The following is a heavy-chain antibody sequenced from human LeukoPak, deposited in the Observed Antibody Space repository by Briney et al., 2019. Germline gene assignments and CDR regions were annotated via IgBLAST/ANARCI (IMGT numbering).Heavy chain of an antibody. CDR3: AGGRGSGWYPSDY. CDR1: GYTFTGYY. V-gene: IGHV1-2*02. Sequence: ASVKVSCTASGYTFTGYYLHWVRQAPGQGLEWMGWINPSSGATNYAQKFQGRVTMTRDTSITTSYMELSRLRSDDTAVYYCAGGRGSGWYPSDYWGQGTLVTVSS. D-gene: IGHD6-19*01. J-gene: IGHJ4*02. CDR2: INPSSGAT.